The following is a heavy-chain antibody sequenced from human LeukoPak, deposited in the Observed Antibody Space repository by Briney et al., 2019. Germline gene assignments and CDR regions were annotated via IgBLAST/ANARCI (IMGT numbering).Heavy chain of an antibody. CDR2: IYHSGST. Sequence: PSETLSLTCAVSGGSISSSNWWSWVRQPPGKGLEWIGEIYHSGSTNYNPSLKSRVTISVDKSKNQFSLKLSSVTASDTAVYYCARRGAVYGGNDFDYWGQGILVTVSS. CDR3: ARRGAVYGGNDFDY. CDR1: GGSISSSNW. D-gene: IGHD4-23*01. V-gene: IGHV4-4*02. J-gene: IGHJ4*02.